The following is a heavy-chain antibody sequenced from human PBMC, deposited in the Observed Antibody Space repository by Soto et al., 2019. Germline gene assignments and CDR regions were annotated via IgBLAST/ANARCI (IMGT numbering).Heavy chain of an antibody. CDR3: GSEGPYSAYNFEHGIQFWAIDF. CDR2: IFSSGST. CDR1: GGTINTFY. Sequence: PSETLSLSCTASGGTINTFYWNWVRQPAGKGLEWIARIFSSGSTSFNPSLESRGDMSIDTSKKHFSLNVNSVTAADRAVYYCGSEGPYSAYNFEHGIQFWAIDFWGQGALVTVSS. J-gene: IGHJ4*02. V-gene: IGHV4-4*07. D-gene: IGHD5-12*01.